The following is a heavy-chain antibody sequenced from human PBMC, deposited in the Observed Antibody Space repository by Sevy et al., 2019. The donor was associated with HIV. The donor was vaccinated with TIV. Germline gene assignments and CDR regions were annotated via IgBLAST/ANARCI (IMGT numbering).Heavy chain of an antibody. D-gene: IGHD3-3*01. V-gene: IGHV3-48*02. CDR3: ARVPWDGVVLADY. CDR2: ISSSSVTI. J-gene: IGHJ4*02. Sequence: GGSLRLSCAASGFTFSTYPIIWVRQAPGKGLEWVSYISSSSVTIYYADSVKGRFTISRDNAKNSLFLQMNSLRDEDTAVYYCARVPWDGVVLADYWGQGTLVTVSS. CDR1: GFTFSTYP.